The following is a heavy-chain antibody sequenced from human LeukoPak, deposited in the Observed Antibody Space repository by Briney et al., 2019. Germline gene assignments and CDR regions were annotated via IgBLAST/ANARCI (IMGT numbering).Heavy chain of an antibody. CDR3: ERQMGIESRSGWYRLFDC. V-gene: IGHV4-59*08. D-gene: IGHD6-19*01. CDR2: IHSSEST. J-gene: IGHJ4*02. CDR1: DGSLSGYH. Sequence: SETLSLTCTVSDGSLSGYHWSWIRQPPGTGLEWIAYIHSSESTNYNTSLKSRVTISVDTSKNQFYLKVSSVTAADTAVYYCERQMGIESRSGWYRLFDCWGQGNLVTVSS.